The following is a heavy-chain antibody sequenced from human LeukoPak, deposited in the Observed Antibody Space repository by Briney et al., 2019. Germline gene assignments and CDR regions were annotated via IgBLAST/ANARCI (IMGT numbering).Heavy chain of an antibody. Sequence: KPSETLSLTCTVPGGPIRSYYWSWIRQPPGKGLEWIGYIYYSGSTKYNPSLKSRVTISVDTSKNQFSLKLSSVTAADTAVYYCASRSRDGYIRRWGQGTLVTVSS. CDR1: GGPIRSYY. J-gene: IGHJ4*02. CDR2: IYYSGST. D-gene: IGHD5-24*01. CDR3: ASRSRDGYIRR. V-gene: IGHV4-59*01.